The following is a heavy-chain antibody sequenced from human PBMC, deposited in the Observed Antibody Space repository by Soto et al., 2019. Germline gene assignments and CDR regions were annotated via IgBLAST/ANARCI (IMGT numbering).Heavy chain of an antibody. J-gene: IGHJ6*02. D-gene: IGHD2-2*02. Sequence: ASVKVSCKASGYTFTGYYMHWVRQAPGQGLEWMGWINPNSGGTNYAQKFQGRVTMTRDTSISTAYMELSRLRSDDTAVYYCARELRYCSSTSCYTLGEDYYYYYGMDVWGQGXTVTVSS. CDR1: GYTFTGYY. V-gene: IGHV1-2*02. CDR3: ARELRYCSSTSCYTLGEDYYYYYGMDV. CDR2: INPNSGGT.